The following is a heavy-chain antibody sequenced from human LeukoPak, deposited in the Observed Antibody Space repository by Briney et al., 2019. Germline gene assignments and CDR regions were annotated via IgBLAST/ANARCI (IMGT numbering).Heavy chain of an antibody. J-gene: IGHJ4*02. Sequence: GGSLRLSCAASGFTFSSYAMSWVRQAPGKGLEWVAFIRYDGTDKYYADSVKGRFTISRDNSKNTLYLQMNSLRAEDTAVYYCAKEIRIFGVAMAFDYWGQGTLVTVSS. D-gene: IGHD3-3*01. V-gene: IGHV3-30*02. CDR2: IRYDGTDK. CDR3: AKEIRIFGVAMAFDY. CDR1: GFTFSSYA.